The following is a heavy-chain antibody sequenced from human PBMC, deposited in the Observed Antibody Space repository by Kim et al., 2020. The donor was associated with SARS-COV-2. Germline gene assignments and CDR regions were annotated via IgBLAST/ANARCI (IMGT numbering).Heavy chain of an antibody. J-gene: IGHJ4*02. CDR1: GFTFSSYA. V-gene: IGHV3-23*01. Sequence: GGSLRLSCAVSGFTFSSYAMSWVRQAPGKGLEWVSAISGSGGSTYYADSVKGRFTISRDNSKNTLYLQMNSLRAEDTAVYYCAKGGDYGDYDGPGYWGQGTLVTVSS. CDR3: AKGGDYGDYDGPGY. D-gene: IGHD4-17*01. CDR2: ISGSGGST.